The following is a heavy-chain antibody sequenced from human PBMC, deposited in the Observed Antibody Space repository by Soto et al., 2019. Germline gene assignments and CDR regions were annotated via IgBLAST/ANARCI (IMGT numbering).Heavy chain of an antibody. CDR3: ATYGSGSYAY. D-gene: IGHD3-10*01. V-gene: IGHV4-31*03. CDR1: GGSISSGGYY. CDR2: TYYSGST. J-gene: IGHJ4*02. Sequence: QVQLQESGPGLVKPSQTLSLTCTVSGGSISSGGYYWTWIRQHPGKGLEGIGYTYYSGSTYYNPSLESRVAISLDTSKNQFSLKLSSVTAADTAMYYCATYGSGSYAYWGQGTLVTVSS.